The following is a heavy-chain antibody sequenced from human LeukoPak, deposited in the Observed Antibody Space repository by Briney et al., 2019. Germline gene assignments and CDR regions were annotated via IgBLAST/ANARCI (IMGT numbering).Heavy chain of an antibody. CDR2: IIPNFGTA. D-gene: IGHD1-26*01. Sequence: GASVKVSCKASGGTFSSYAISWVRQAPGKGLEWMGGIIPNFGTANYAQKFQGRVTITADKSTSTAYMELSSLRSEDTAVYYCARAHSGSYYGVSYYYYYMDVWGKGTTVTVSS. CDR3: ARAHSGSYYGVSYYYYYMDV. CDR1: GGTFSSYA. V-gene: IGHV1-69*06. J-gene: IGHJ6*03.